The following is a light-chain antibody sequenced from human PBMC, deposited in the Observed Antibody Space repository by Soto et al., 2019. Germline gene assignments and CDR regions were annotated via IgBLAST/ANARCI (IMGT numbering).Light chain of an antibody. CDR2: ATT. J-gene: IGKJ3*01. CDR1: QTSTRY. CDR3: RRRELSRST. V-gene: IGKV1-39*01. Sequence: DIQMTQSPSSLSASVGDRVTITCRASQTSTRYLNWYQQKPGKAPKLLIYATTNLQSVVPSKFSGSGSGTVFTLTISSLQPEDFPTDNGRRRELSRSTFRPATQLDIK.